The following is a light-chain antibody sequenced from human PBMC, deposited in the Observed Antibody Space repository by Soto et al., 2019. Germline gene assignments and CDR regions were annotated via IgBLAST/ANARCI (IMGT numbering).Light chain of an antibody. Sequence: EIVLTQSPGTLSLSPGERATLSCRASQSVSSYLAWYQQKPGQAPRLLIYDISSRATGISDRFSGSVSGTDFTLTITRLEPEDFAVFYCQQYGSSEIIFGQGTKVDIK. CDR2: DIS. J-gene: IGKJ1*01. V-gene: IGKV3-20*01. CDR3: QQYGSSEII. CDR1: QSVSSY.